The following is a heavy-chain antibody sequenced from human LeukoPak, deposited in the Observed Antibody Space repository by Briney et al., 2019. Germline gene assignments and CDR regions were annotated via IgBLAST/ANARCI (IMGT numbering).Heavy chain of an antibody. J-gene: IGHJ4*02. CDR3: ARHINMVRGVIDY. CDR2: IDTSGNT. CDR1: GGSISSYY. Sequence: SETLSRTCTVSGGSISSYYWSWIRQPAGKGLEWIGRIDTSGNTNYKPSLKSRVTISIDTSKKQFSLKLRSVTAADMAVYYCARHINMVRGVIDYWGQGTLVTVSS. V-gene: IGHV4-4*07. D-gene: IGHD3-10*01.